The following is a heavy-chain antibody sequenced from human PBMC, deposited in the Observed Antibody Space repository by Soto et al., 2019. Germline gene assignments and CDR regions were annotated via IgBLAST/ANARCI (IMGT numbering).Heavy chain of an antibody. D-gene: IGHD4-4*01. Sequence: ASVKVSCKASGYTFTSYAMHWVRQAPGQRLEWMGWISAYNGNTNYAQKLQGRVTMTTDTSTSTAYMELRSLRSDDTAVYYCARDRDYSDYYYYGMDVWGQGTTVTVSS. CDR2: ISAYNGNT. CDR3: ARDRDYSDYYYYGMDV. V-gene: IGHV1-18*01. J-gene: IGHJ6*02. CDR1: GYTFTSYA.